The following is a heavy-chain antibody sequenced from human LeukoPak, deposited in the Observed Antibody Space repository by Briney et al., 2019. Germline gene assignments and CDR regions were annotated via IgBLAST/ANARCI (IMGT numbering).Heavy chain of an antibody. V-gene: IGHV4-59*12. D-gene: IGHD6-13*01. CDR1: GGSISSYY. CDR2: IYYSGST. J-gene: IGHJ4*02. Sequence: SETLSLTCTVSGGSISSYYWSWIRQPPGKGLEWIGYIYYSGSTNYNPSLKSRVIISVDTSKNQFSLQLNSVTPEDTAIYYCARGSSSNSWYFDYWGQGTLVTVSS. CDR3: ARGSSSNSWYFDY.